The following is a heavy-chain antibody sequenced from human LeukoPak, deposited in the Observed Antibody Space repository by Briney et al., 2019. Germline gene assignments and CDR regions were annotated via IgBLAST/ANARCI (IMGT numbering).Heavy chain of an antibody. CDR3: AKDRGYSYGLDY. CDR1: GFTFGDYA. D-gene: IGHD5-18*01. V-gene: IGHV3-30-3*02. J-gene: IGHJ4*02. Sequence: GGSLRLSCTASGFTFGDYAMSWVRQAPGKGLEWVAVISYDGSNKCYADSVKGRFTISRDNSKNTLYLQMNSLRAEDTAVYYCAKDRGYSYGLDYWGQGTLVTVSS. CDR2: ISYDGSNK.